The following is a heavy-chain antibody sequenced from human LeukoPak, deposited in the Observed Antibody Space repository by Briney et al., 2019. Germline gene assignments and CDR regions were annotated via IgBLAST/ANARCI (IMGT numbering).Heavy chain of an antibody. Sequence: KPGGSLRLSCAASGFTFSDYYMSWIRQAPGKGLEWVSYISSSGSTIYYADSVKGRFTISRDNAKNSLYLQMNSLRAEDTAVYYCARYKLRYFDWLPYYFDYWGQGTLVTVSS. CDR2: ISSSGSTI. D-gene: IGHD3-9*01. CDR3: ARYKLRYFDWLPYYFDY. CDR1: GFTFSDYY. J-gene: IGHJ4*02. V-gene: IGHV3-11*01.